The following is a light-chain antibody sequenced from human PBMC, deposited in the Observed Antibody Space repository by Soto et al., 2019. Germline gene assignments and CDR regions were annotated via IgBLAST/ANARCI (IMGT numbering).Light chain of an antibody. J-gene: IGKJ4*01. CDR1: QSVLYSSHNKNY. CDR2: WAS. Sequence: DLVMTQSPDSLAVSLGESATINCKSSQSVLYSSHNKNYLAWYQQKPGQPPKLLIYWASTRESGVPDRFSGSGSGTDFTLTISSLQAEDVAVYYCQQYYSSPLTFGGGTKVEIK. CDR3: QQYYSSPLT. V-gene: IGKV4-1*01.